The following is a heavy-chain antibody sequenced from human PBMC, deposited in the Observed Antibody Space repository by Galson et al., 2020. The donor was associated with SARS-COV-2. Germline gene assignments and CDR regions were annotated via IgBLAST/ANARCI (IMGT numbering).Heavy chain of an antibody. J-gene: IGHJ4*02. CDR3: ARRTRDWDFMEFDY. D-gene: IGHD2-2*01. V-gene: IGHV5-51*01. CDR1: PHSSPSAC. Sequence: HGESLHCSCPVSPHSSPSACIGWVRPMPGKGLEWMGIIFPGDSDIRYRTTSQGQVTISADKSTSSAYLEWSSLQVSDTAMYYCARRTRDWDFMEFDYWGKGTLDTVSS. CDR2: IFPGDSDI.